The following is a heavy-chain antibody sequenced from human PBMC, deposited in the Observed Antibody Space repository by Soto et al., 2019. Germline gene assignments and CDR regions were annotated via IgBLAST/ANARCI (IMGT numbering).Heavy chain of an antibody. V-gene: IGHV4-34*01. Sequence: PSETLSLTCAVYGGSVNSGNYYWSWIRQPPGKGLEWIGEMSHSGGTHFNPSLKSRVTISVDTSKNQFSLKMSSVTAADAALYYCARVERGTATTVVDAFDIWGPGTLVTVSS. CDR3: ARVERGTATTVVDAFDI. CDR1: GGSVNSGNYY. J-gene: IGHJ3*02. D-gene: IGHD1-1*01. CDR2: MSHSGGT.